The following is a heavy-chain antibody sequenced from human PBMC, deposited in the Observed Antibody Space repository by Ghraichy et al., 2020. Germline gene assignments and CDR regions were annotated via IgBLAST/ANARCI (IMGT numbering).Heavy chain of an antibody. V-gene: IGHV4-59*01. J-gene: IGHJ4*02. D-gene: IGHD3-10*01. CDR3: ARLLYGSGIYYPDY. Sequence: SETLSLTCTVSGGSISNYYWSWIRQPPGKGLEWIGYIYYSGGTNYNPSLKSRVTISVDTSKNQFSLKVRSVTAADTAVYYCARLLYGSGIYYPDYWDRATMVTVS. CDR1: GGSISNYY. CDR2: IYYSGGT.